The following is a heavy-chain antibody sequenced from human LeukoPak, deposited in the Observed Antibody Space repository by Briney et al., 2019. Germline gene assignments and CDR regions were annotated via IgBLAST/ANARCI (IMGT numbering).Heavy chain of an antibody. CDR2: IYYSGST. CDR3: ARGGALLEGYFDY. Sequence: SETLSLTCTVSGGSLSSGDYYWSWIRQPPGTGLEWLGYIYYSGSTYYNPSLKSRVTISVDTSKNQFSLKLSSVTAADTAVYYCARGGALLEGYFDYWGQGTLVTVSS. V-gene: IGHV4-30-4*01. CDR1: GGSLSSGDYY. D-gene: IGHD5-24*01. J-gene: IGHJ4*02.